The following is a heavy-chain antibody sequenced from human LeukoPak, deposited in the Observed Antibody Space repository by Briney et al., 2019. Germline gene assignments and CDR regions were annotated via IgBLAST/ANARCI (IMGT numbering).Heavy chain of an antibody. CDR1: GFTFSNYA. CDR3: TADQDSSGYYFFDY. CDR2: FSGSGGST. D-gene: IGHD3-22*01. Sequence: GGSLRLSCAASGFTFSNYAMSWVRQAPGKGLEWVSAFSGSGGSTYYADSVKGRFTISRDNAKNSLYLQMNSLKTEDTAVYYCTADQDSSGYYFFDYWGQGTLVTVSS. V-gene: IGHV3-23*01. J-gene: IGHJ4*02.